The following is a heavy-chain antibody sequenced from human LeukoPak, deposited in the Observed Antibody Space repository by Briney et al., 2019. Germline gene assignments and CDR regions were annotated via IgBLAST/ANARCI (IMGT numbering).Heavy chain of an antibody. J-gene: IGHJ4*02. D-gene: IGHD1-1*01. CDR2: IIPIFGTA. Sequence: SVKVSCKASGGTFSSYAISWVRQAPGQGLEWMGGIIPIFGTANYAQKFQGRVTITADESTSTAYMELSSLRSEDTAVYYRARGETGTTGTTLRSLNYWGQGTLVTVSS. V-gene: IGHV1-69*01. CDR1: GGTFSSYA. CDR3: ARGETGTTGTTLRSLNY.